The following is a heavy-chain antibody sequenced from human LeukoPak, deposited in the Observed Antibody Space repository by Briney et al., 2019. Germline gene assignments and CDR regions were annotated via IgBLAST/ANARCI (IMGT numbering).Heavy chain of an antibody. CDR1: GYTFTGYY. V-gene: IGHV1-2*02. D-gene: IGHD4-17*01. J-gene: IGHJ6*03. Sequence: ASVKVSCKASGYTFTGYYMHWVRQPPGQGLEWMGWINPNSGGTKYAQKFQGRVTMTRDTSISTAYMELSRLRSDDTAVYYCARGPLYGDSSRSYYYYYMYVWGKGTTVTVSS. CDR2: INPNSGGT. CDR3: ARGPLYGDSSRSYYYYYMYV.